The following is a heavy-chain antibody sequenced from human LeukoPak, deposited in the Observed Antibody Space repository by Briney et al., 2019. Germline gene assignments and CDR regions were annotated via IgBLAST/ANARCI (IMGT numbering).Heavy chain of an antibody. J-gene: IGHJ4*02. CDR3: ARGYSYGYEFDY. D-gene: IGHD5-18*01. CDR2: ISGSGGST. Sequence: GGSLRLSCAASGFTFSSYAMSWVRQAPGKGLEWVSVISGSGGSTYYADSVKGRFTISRDNSKNTLYLQMNSLRAEDTAVYYCARGYSYGYEFDYWGQGTLVTVSS. CDR1: GFTFSSYA. V-gene: IGHV3-23*01.